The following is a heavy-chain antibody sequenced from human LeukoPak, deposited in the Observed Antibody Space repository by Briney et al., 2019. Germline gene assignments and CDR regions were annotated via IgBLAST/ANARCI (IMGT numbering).Heavy chain of an antibody. J-gene: IGHJ4*02. Sequence: PSETLSLTCTVSGGSISSGSYYWSWIRQPAGKGLEWIGRIYTSGSTNYNPSLKSRVTISVDTSKNQFSLKLSSVTAADTAVYYCARGGRSWYDYWGQGTLVTVSS. CDR1: GGSISSGSYY. V-gene: IGHV4-61*02. CDR2: IYTSGST. D-gene: IGHD6-13*01. CDR3: ARGGRSWYDY.